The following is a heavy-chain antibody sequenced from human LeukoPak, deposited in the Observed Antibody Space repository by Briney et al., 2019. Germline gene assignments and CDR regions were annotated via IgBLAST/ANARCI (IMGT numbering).Heavy chain of an antibody. J-gene: IGHJ5*02. CDR3: ARDRGSREYQLPGWGWFDP. D-gene: IGHD2-2*01. CDR1: GGTFSSYA. V-gene: IGHV1-46*01. CDR2: INPSGGST. Sequence: GASVKVSFKAPGGTFSSYAISWVRQAPGQGLEWMGIINPSGGSTGYAQKFQGRVTMTRDTSTSTVYMELSSLRSEDTAVYYCARDRGSREYQLPGWGWFDPWGQGTLVTVSS.